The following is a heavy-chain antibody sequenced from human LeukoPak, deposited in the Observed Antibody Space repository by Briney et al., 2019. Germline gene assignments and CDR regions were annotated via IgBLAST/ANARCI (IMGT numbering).Heavy chain of an antibody. D-gene: IGHD2-15*01. V-gene: IGHV3-23*01. Sequence: GGSLRLSCEASGSGFTFGNFGMSWVRQAPGKGLEWVSAISGSGGSTYYADSVKGRFTISRDNSKNTLYLQMNSLRAEDTAVYYCAKARYCSGGSCYSDYWGQGTLVTVSS. CDR3: AKARYCSGGSCYSDY. J-gene: IGHJ4*02. CDR2: ISGSGGST. CDR1: GSGFTFGNFG.